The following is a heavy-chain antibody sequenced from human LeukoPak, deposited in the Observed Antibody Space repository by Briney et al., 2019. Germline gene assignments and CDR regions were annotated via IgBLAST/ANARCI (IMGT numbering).Heavy chain of an antibody. CDR3: ARRNRLYCSGGSCWIDY. V-gene: IGHV1-46*01. Sequence: GASVKVSCKASGYTFTSYDINWVRQATGQGLEWMGIINPSGGSTSYAQKFQGRVTMTRDTSTSTVYMDLSSLRSEDTAVYYCARRNRLYCSGGSCWIDYWGQGTLVTVSS. J-gene: IGHJ4*02. CDR2: INPSGGST. CDR1: GYTFTSYD. D-gene: IGHD2-15*01.